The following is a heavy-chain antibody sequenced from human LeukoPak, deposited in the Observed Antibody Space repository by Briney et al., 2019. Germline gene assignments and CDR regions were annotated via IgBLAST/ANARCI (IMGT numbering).Heavy chain of an antibody. J-gene: IGHJ6*03. D-gene: IGHD3-10*01. Sequence: SVKVSCKASGGTFSSYAISWVRQAPGQGLEWMGGIIPIFGTANYAQKFQGRVTITADESTSTAYMELSSLRSEDTAVYYCARGWDSYGSGYYYYYYYMDVWGKGTTATVSS. CDR2: IIPIFGTA. V-gene: IGHV1-69*13. CDR1: GGTFSSYA. CDR3: ARGWDSYGSGYYYYYYYMDV.